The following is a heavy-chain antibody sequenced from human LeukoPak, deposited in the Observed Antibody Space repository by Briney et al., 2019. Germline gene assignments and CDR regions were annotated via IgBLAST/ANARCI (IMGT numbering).Heavy chain of an antibody. CDR1: GFTFSICA. Sequence: GGSLRLSCAASGFTFSICAMSWVRQAPGKGLEWVSGISGSGDSTYYADSVKGRFTISRDNSKNTLFLQMNSLRAEDTAVYYCAKEGYTYGPYYFDYWGQGTLVTVSS. D-gene: IGHD5-18*01. CDR3: AKEGYTYGPYYFDY. J-gene: IGHJ4*02. V-gene: IGHV3-23*01. CDR2: ISGSGDST.